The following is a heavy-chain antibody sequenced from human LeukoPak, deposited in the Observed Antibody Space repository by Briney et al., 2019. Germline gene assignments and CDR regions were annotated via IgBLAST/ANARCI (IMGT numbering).Heavy chain of an antibody. CDR1: SDSIRSYY. CDR2: FYYTGST. Sequence: SETLSLTCTVSSDSIRSYYWSWIRQPPGKGLEWIGYFYYTGSTNYNPSLKSRVTISVDTSKNQFSLKLNSVTDADTAVYYCASKSSDHGELRFDYWGQGTPVTVSS. J-gene: IGHJ4*02. V-gene: IGHV4-59*01. CDR3: ASKSSDHGELRFDY. D-gene: IGHD1-7*01.